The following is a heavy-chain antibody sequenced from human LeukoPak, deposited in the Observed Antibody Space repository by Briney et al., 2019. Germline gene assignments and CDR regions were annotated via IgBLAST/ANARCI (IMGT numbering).Heavy chain of an antibody. CDR1: EFTFSTYS. Sequence: GGSLRLSCAASEFTFSTYSMNWVRQAPGKGLVWVSRINSDGSSTSYADSVKGRFTISRDNAKNTLYLQMNSLRAEDTAVYYCARELGDYYYYMDVWGKGTTVTVSS. CDR2: INSDGSST. V-gene: IGHV3-74*01. CDR3: ARELGDYYYYMDV. J-gene: IGHJ6*03. D-gene: IGHD3-10*01.